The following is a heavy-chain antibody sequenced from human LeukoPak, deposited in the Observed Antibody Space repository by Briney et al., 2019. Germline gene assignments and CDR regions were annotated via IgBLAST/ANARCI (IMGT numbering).Heavy chain of an antibody. CDR3: AKDRVFGYYGMDV. CDR1: GFTFDDYA. V-gene: IGHV3-9*01. J-gene: IGHJ6*02. CDR2: ISWNSGSI. Sequence: GGSLRLSCAASGFTFDDYAMHWVRQAPGKGLEWVSGISWNSGSIGYADSVKGRFTISRDNAKNSLYLQMNSLRAEDTALYYCAKDRVFGYYGMDVWGQGTTVTVSS. D-gene: IGHD6-13*01.